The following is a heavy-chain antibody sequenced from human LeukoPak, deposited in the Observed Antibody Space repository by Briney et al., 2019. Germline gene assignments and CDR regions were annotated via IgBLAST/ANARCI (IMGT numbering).Heavy chain of an antibody. Sequence: GGSLRLSCAASGFTFSSYNMNWVRQAPGKGLEWVSSISSTSRSYIYYADSVKGRFTISRDNVKNSLYLQMNSLRAEDTAVYYCARVVGAGYFDLWGRGTLVTVSS. CDR1: GFTFSSYN. V-gene: IGHV3-21*01. J-gene: IGHJ2*01. CDR2: ISSTSRSYI. CDR3: ARVVGAGYFDL. D-gene: IGHD1-26*01.